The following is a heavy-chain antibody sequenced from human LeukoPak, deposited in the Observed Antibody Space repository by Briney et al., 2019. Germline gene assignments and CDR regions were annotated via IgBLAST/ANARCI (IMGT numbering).Heavy chain of an antibody. D-gene: IGHD3-10*01. Sequence: GGSLRLSCAASGFTFSSYAMSWVRQAPGKGLEWVSAISGSGGITYYADSVKGRFTISRDSSKNTLYLQMNSLRAEDTSVYHCATVDTMVRGDYGAIDYWGQGTLVTVSS. CDR2: ISGSGGIT. CDR1: GFTFSSYA. V-gene: IGHV3-23*01. J-gene: IGHJ4*02. CDR3: ATVDTMVRGDYGAIDY.